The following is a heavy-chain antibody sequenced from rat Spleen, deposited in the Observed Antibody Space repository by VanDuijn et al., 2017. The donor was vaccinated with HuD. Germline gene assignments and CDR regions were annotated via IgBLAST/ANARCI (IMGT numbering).Heavy chain of an antibody. J-gene: IGHJ2*01. CDR1: GFIFSDHY. V-gene: IGHV5-7*01. Sequence: EVKLVESGGGLVQPGRSLKLSCAASGFIFSDHYVAWVRQAPTKGLEWVATISHDGDGSYYRDSVRDRFTISRDNTKSTLYLQMDSLRSEDTATYYCARIFDYPAPWDYFDYWGQGVMITVSS. CDR2: ISHDGDGS. CDR3: ARIFDYPAPWDYFDY. D-gene: IGHD1-4*01.